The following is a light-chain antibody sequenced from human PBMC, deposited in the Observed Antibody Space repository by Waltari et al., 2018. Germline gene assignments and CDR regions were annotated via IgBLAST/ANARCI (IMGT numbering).Light chain of an antibody. CDR3: AAWDNSLTSPV. J-gene: IGLJ6*01. V-gene: IGLV1-47*02. CDR2: YND. Sequence: SELTQDPAVSVALGQTVRITCPGDSLRGYYASWYQQFPGTAPKLLIYYNDQRPSGVPDRFSASKSSTSASLAITGLRSEDEADYYGAAWDNSLTSPVFGSGTKLTVL. CDR1: SLRGYY.